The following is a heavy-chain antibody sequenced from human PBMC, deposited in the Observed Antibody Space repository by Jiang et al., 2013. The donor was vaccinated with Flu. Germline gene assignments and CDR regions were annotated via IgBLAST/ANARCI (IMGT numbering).Heavy chain of an antibody. J-gene: IGHJ4*02. CDR1: GGSFSGYY. Sequence: LLKPSETLSLTCAVYGGSFSGYYWSWIRQPPGKGLEWIGEINHSGSTNYNPSLKSRVTISVDTSKNQFSLKLSSVTAADTAVYYCARGYYGDYILWGQGTLVTVSS. CDR2: INHSGST. CDR3: ARGYYGDYIL. V-gene: IGHV4-34*01. D-gene: IGHD4-17*01.